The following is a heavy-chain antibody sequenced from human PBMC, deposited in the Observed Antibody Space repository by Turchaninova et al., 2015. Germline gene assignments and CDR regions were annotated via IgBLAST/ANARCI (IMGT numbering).Heavy chain of an antibody. Sequence: QLQLQESGPGLVKPSETLSLTCTVSGGSISNINYYWGWIRQPPGKGLEWIGNINYGGAPYNNPTLTSRVTSSVDTSNGQFSLQLSSMTAADTAVYYWARAPCSGGSCSYWHFDLWGRGTLVTVSS. CDR3: ARAPCSGGSCSYWHFDL. J-gene: IGHJ2*01. V-gene: IGHV4-39*07. D-gene: IGHD2-15*01. CDR1: GGSISNINYY. CDR2: INYGGAP.